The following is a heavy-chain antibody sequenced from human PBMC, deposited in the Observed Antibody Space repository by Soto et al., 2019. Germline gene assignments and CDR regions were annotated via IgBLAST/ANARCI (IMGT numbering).Heavy chain of an antibody. CDR3: TRDTGVDFDY. D-gene: IGHD3-3*01. Sequence: GGSLILSCRATIFTCSNEAGDCADEAPGKGLVWVSGINNDGSTTTYADSVKGRFTIFRDNAKNMVYLQMNSLRAEDMAVYYCTRDTGVDFDYWGQGSLVTVSS. CDR2: INNDGSTT. J-gene: IGHJ4*02. CDR1: IFTCSNEA. V-gene: IGHV3-74*03.